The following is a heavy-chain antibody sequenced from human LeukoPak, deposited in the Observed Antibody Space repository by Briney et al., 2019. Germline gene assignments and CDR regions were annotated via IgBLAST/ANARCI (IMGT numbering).Heavy chain of an antibody. V-gene: IGHV3-23*01. D-gene: IGHD7-27*01. CDR3: AKGDWGDY. Sequence: PGGSLRLSCAASGFTFSTYAMNWVRQAPGKGLEWVSGISGSGDSTYYADSVKGRFTISKDNSKNTLYLQMNSLRADDAAVYYCAKGDWGDYWGQGTPVTVSS. J-gene: IGHJ4*02. CDR1: GFTFSTYA. CDR2: ISGSGDST.